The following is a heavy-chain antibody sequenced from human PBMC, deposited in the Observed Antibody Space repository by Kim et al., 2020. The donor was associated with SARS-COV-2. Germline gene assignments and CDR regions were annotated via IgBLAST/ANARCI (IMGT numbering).Heavy chain of an antibody. Sequence: SETLSLTCTVSGGSISSSSYYWGWIRQPPGKGLEWIGSIYYSGSTYYNPSLKSRVTISVDTSKNQFSLKLSSVTAADTAVYYCARHDLRVRGVITWAVYYGMDGWGQGTPVT. CDR1: GGSISSSSYY. V-gene: IGHV4-39*01. CDR2: IYYSGST. J-gene: IGHJ6*02. D-gene: IGHD3-10*01. CDR3: ARHDLRVRGVITWAVYYGMDG.